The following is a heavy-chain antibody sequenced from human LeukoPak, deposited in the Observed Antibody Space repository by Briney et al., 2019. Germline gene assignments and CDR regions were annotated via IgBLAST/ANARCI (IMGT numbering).Heavy chain of an antibody. CDR2: LWNDGINK. D-gene: IGHD2-15*01. Sequence: QPGRSLRLSCVPSGFNFKSYGMHWVRQAPGKGLKWVASLWNDGINKYYGDSVKGRFTISRDISKNTLYLQMDSLRVDDTAVYYCATDESGALLDPWGQGTLVTLSP. J-gene: IGHJ5*02. CDR3: ATDESGALLDP. CDR1: GFNFKSYG. V-gene: IGHV3-33*01.